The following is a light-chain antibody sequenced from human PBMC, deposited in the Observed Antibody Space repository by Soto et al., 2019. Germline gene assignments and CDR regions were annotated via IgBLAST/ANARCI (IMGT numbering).Light chain of an antibody. J-gene: IGKJ1*01. CDR2: GAS. CDR1: QSVGSD. CDR3: QQYNDWPPGT. Sequence: EIVLIQSPATLSLSPGERATIACKASQSVGSDLAWYQQKPGQGPRLLIYGASTRATGIPATFSGSGSGTELTLTISSLQSEDFAVYYCQQYNDWPPGTFGQGTKVDIK. V-gene: IGKV3-15*01.